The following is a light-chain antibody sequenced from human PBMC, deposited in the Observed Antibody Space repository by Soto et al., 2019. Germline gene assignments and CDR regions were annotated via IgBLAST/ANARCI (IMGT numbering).Light chain of an antibody. V-gene: IGKV4-1*01. Sequence: DIQMTQSPSTLSASVGDGVTITCRASQSIGSGLAWYQQKPGQPPKLLIYWASTRESGVPDRFSGSGSGTDFTLTISSLQAEDVAVYYCQQYFSTPYTFGQGTKLEIK. CDR2: WAS. J-gene: IGKJ2*01. CDR1: QSIGSG. CDR3: QQYFSTPYT.